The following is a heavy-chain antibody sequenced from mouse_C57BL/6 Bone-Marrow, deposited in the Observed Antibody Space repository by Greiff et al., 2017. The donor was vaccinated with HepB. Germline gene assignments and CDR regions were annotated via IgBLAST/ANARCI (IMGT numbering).Heavy chain of an antibody. D-gene: IGHD1-1*01. CDR1: GYTFPDYN. CDR3: ARLLRSLYAMDY. Sequence: VQLQQSGPELVKPGASVKIPCKASGYTFPDYNMDWVKQSHGKSLEWIGDINPNNGGTIYNQKFKGKATLTVEKSSSTAYMELRSLTSEDTAVYYCARLLRSLYAMDYWGQGTSVTVSS. J-gene: IGHJ4*01. V-gene: IGHV1-18*01. CDR2: INPNNGGT.